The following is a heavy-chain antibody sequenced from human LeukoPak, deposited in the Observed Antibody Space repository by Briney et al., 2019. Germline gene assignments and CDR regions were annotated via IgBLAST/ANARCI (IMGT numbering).Heavy chain of an antibody. Sequence: GGSLRRSCAASGFTFSSYWMSWVRQAPGKGLEWVANIKQDGSEKYYVDSVKGRFTISRDNAKNSLYLQMNSLRAEDTAVYYCARKTYYYDSSGYYTSYYYYGMDVWGQGTTVTVSS. J-gene: IGHJ6*02. CDR3: ARKTYYYDSSGYYTSYYYYGMDV. CDR1: GFTFSSYW. CDR2: IKQDGSEK. D-gene: IGHD3-22*01. V-gene: IGHV3-7*01.